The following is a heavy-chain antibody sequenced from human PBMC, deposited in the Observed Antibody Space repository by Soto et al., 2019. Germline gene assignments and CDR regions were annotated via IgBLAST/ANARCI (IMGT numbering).Heavy chain of an antibody. CDR2: IIPILGIA. CDR3: ARDPPGGIHFDH. CDR1: GGTFSSYT. V-gene: IGHV1-69*04. D-gene: IGHD3-16*01. J-gene: IGHJ4*02. Sequence: ASVKVSCKASGGTFSSYTISWVRQAPGQGLEWMGRIIPILGIANYAQKFQGRVTITADKSTSTAYMELSSLRSEDTAVYYCARDPPGGIHFDHWGQGTLVTVSS.